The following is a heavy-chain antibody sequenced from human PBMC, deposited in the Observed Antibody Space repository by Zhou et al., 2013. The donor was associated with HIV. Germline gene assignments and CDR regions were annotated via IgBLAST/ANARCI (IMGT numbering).Heavy chain of an antibody. CDR2: IYSSGNT. CDR3: ARHGYFDWLSLAYFDY. J-gene: IGHJ4*02. V-gene: IGHV4-4*07. D-gene: IGHD3-9*01. Sequence: QVQLQESGPGLVKPSETLSLTCTVSGGSINNYYWSWIRQPAGKGLEWIGRIYSSGNTIYNPSLKSRVTVSVDTSKNQFSLKLSSVTAADTAVYYCARHGYFDWLSLAYFDYWGQGTLVTVSS. CDR1: GGSINNYY.